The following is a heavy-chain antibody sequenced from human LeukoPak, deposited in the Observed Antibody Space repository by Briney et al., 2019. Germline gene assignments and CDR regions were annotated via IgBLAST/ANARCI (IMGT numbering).Heavy chain of an antibody. D-gene: IGHD2-15*01. Sequence: GGSLRLSCAASGFTFSKAWMSWVRQAPGKGLEWVGRIKSKTDGGTIEYAVPVKGRFTISRDDSKNTQYLQMNSLKTEDTAVYYCTTDGYCSGGNCYSFDNWGQGTLVTVSS. CDR3: TTDGYCSGGNCYSFDN. J-gene: IGHJ4*02. CDR2: IKSKTDGGTI. CDR1: GFTFSKAW. V-gene: IGHV3-15*01.